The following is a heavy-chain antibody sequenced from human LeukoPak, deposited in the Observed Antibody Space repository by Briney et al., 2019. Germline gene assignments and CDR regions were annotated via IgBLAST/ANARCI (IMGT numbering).Heavy chain of an antibody. D-gene: IGHD3-22*01. CDR3: ARDLIHYDSSGYYYHDAFDI. CDR2: IYYSGST. J-gene: IGHJ3*02. CDR1: GGSISSYY. V-gene: IGHV4-59*01. Sequence: SETLSLTCTVSGGSISSYYWSWIRQPPGKGLEWIGYIYYSGSTNYNPSLKSRVTISVDTSKNQFSLKLSSVTAVDTAVYYCARDLIHYDSSGYYYHDAFDIWGQGTMVTVSS.